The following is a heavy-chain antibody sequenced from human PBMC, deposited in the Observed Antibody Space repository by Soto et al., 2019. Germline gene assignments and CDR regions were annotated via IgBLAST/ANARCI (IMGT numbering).Heavy chain of an antibody. CDR2: IYYSGST. Sequence: QLQLQESGPGLVKPSETLSLTCTVSGGSISSSSYYWGWIRQPPGKGLAWIGSIYYSGSTYYNPALKCRVTISVDTSKNQFSLQLSSVTAADTAVYYCARPSGSYLYYFDYWGQGTLVTVSS. D-gene: IGHD1-26*01. CDR1: GGSISSSSYY. V-gene: IGHV4-39*01. CDR3: ARPSGSYLYYFDY. J-gene: IGHJ4*02.